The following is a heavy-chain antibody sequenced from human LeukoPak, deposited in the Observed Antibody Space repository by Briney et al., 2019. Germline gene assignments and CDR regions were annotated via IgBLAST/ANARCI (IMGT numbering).Heavy chain of an antibody. CDR1: GGTFRTYS. J-gene: IGHJ6*03. Sequence: SVKVSCKASGGTFRTYSVTRVRQAPRQGLEWMGGIIPIFGTPNYAQKFQGRVKVTTDDATGTAYMELSSLMSEDTAIYYCARVDRYHFYLDVWGKGTPVTVSS. V-gene: IGHV1-69*05. CDR2: IIPIFGTP. CDR3: ARVDRYHFYLDV.